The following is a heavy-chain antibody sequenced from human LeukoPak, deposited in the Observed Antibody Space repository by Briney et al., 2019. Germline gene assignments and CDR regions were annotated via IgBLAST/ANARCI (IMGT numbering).Heavy chain of an antibody. Sequence: RGESLKISCKGSGYSFTSYWIGWVRQMPGKGLEWMGIIYPGDSDTRYSPSFQGQVTISADKSISTAYLQWSSLKASDTAMYYCARHGLYYYESSGRTGSFFDYWGQGTLVTVSS. D-gene: IGHD3-22*01. CDR1: GYSFTSYW. CDR2: IYPGDSDT. CDR3: ARHGLYYYESSGRTGSFFDY. V-gene: IGHV5-51*01. J-gene: IGHJ4*02.